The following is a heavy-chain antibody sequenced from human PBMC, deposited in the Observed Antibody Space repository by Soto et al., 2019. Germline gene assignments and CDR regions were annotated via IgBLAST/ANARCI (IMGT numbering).Heavy chain of an antibody. Sequence: SETLSLTCTVSGGSISSYYWSWIRQPPGKGLEWIGYIYYSGSTNYNPSLKSRVTISVDTSKNQFSLKLSSVTAADTAVYYCARIAVAGYNWFDPWCQGTLVTVSS. D-gene: IGHD6-19*01. CDR2: IYYSGST. V-gene: IGHV4-59*01. J-gene: IGHJ5*02. CDR3: ARIAVAGYNWFDP. CDR1: GGSISSYY.